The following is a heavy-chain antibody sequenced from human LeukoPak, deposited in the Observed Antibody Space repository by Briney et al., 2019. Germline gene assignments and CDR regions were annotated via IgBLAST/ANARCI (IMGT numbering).Heavy chain of an antibody. CDR2: IKEDGSEK. J-gene: IGHJ4*02. CDR3: VRGRYCNSISCDYFDY. V-gene: IGHV3-7*01. Sequence: GGSLRLSCAASGFTFSSYWMSWFRQAPGEGLEWVANIKEDGSEKYYVDSVKGRFTISRDNAKNSLYLQMNSLRAEDTAVYYCVRGRYCNSISCDYFDYWGQGTLVTVSS. D-gene: IGHD2-2*01. CDR1: GFTFSSYW.